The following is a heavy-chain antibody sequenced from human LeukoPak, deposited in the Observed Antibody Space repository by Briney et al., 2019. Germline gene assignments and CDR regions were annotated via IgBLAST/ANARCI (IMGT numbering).Heavy chain of an antibody. CDR2: ISYDGSNK. J-gene: IGHJ4*02. Sequence: GGSLRLSCAASGFTFSSYAMHWVRQAPGKGLEWVAVISYDGSNKYYADSVKGRFTISRDNSKNTLYLQMNSLRAEDTAVYYCAKDLPVAAAPMSWGQGTLVTVSS. CDR3: AKDLPVAAAPMS. D-gene: IGHD6-13*01. V-gene: IGHV3-30*04. CDR1: GFTFSSYA.